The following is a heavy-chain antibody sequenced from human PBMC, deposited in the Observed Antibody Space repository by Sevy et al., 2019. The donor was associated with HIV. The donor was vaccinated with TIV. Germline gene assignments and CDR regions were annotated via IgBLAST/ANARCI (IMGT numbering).Heavy chain of an antibody. J-gene: IGHJ6*03. CDR2: ISGSGGST. CDR1: GFTFSSYA. D-gene: IGHD1-20*01. Sequence: GGSLRLSCTASGFTFSSYAMSWVRQAPGKGLEWVSAISGSGGSTYYADSVKGEFTNSRDNSKNTLYLQMNSLRAEDTAVYYCAKDGYKPSVGDENYYYYYMDVWGKGTTVTVSS. CDR3: AKDGYKPSVGDENYYYYYMDV. V-gene: IGHV3-23*01.